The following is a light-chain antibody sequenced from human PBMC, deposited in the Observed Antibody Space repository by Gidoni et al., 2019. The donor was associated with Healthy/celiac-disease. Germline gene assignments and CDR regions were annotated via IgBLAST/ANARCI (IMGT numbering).Light chain of an antibody. J-gene: IGLJ2*01. CDR3: CSYAGSYTFVV. CDR2: DVS. CDR1: ISDVGGYNY. Sequence: QSALTQPRPVSGSPGQSVTISCTGTISDVGGYNYVSWYQQHPGKATKLMISDVSKRPSGVPDRFSGSKSGNTASLTISGLQAEDEADYYCCSYAGSYTFVVFGGGTKLTVL. V-gene: IGLV2-11*01.